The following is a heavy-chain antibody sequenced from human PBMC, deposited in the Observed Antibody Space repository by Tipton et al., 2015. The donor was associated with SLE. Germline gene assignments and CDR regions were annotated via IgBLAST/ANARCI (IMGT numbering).Heavy chain of an antibody. CDR2: IYSRGNT. V-gene: IGHV4-59*12. J-gene: IGHJ4*02. Sequence: GLVKPSETLSLTCTVSGGSISSFYWSWIRQPPGKGLEWVGHIYSRGNTNYNPSLKSRVTISVDTSKNQFSLRLSSVTAADTAVYYCARRPVGSTLDYWGQGTLVTVSS. CDR1: GGSISSFY. CDR3: ARRPVGSTLDY. D-gene: IGHD1-26*01.